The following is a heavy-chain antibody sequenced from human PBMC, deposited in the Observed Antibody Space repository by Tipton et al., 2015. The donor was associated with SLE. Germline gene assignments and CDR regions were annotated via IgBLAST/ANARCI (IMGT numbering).Heavy chain of an antibody. CDR1: GDSVSSNSAA. D-gene: IGHD6-19*01. CDR3: ARHNRKQWLVRYYYGMDV. Sequence: GLVKPSQTLSLTCAISGDSVSSNSAAWNWIRQSPSRGLEWLGRTYYRSKWYNDYAVSVKSRITINPDTSKNQFSLQLNSVTPEDTAVYYCARHNRKQWLVRYYYGMDVWGQGTTVTVSS. V-gene: IGHV6-1*01. CDR2: TYYRSKWYN. J-gene: IGHJ6*02.